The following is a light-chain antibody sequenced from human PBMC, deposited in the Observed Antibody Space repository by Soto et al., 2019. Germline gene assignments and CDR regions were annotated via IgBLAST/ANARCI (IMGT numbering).Light chain of an antibody. V-gene: IGKV1-39*01. CDR3: QQTYTTPEIN. CDR1: QSISIY. J-gene: IGKJ5*01. Sequence: DSQMTQSPSSVSVSVGDRVTITCRASQSISIYLNWYQLKPGKAPNLLMYGASYLKSGVPTRFSGSGPGTDFTLTIRSLQPEDFAIYYCQQTYTTPEINFGQGTQLEIK. CDR2: GAS.